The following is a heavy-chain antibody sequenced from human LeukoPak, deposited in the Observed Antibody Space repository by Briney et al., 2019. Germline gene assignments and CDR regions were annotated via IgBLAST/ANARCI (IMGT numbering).Heavy chain of an antibody. CDR1: GFTFSGYC. D-gene: IGHD6-13*01. J-gene: IGHJ5*02. V-gene: IGHV3-23*01. CDR3: VEGAAPGKVDWFDP. Sequence: GGSLRLSCAASGFTFSGYCMMWVRQAPGKGLEWVSSVSGGGYDTYYADSVKGRFTISRDNSKNSLYLQMNSLRAEDTAVYYCVEGAAPGKVDWFDPWGQGALVTVSS. CDR2: VSGGGYDT.